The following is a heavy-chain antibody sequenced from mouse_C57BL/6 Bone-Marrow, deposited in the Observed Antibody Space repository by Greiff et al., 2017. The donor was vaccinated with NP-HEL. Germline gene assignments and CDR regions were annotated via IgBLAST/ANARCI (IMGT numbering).Heavy chain of an antibody. CDR1: GFTFSDYG. V-gene: IGHV5-17*01. J-gene: IGHJ1*03. CDR2: ISSGSSTI. Sequence: EVKLVESGGGLVKPGGSLKLSCAASGFTFSDYGMHWVRQAPEKGLEWVAYISSGSSTIYYADTVKGRFTISRDNAKNTLFLQMTSLRSEDTAMYYCARGTTVVPRRPDWYFDVWGTGTTVTVSS. D-gene: IGHD1-1*01. CDR3: ARGTTVVPRRPDWYFDV.